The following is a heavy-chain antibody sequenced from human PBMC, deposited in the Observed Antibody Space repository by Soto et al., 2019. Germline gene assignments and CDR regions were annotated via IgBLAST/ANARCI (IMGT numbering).Heavy chain of an antibody. CDR1: GFTFSNAW. Sequence: GGSLRLSCAASGFTFSNAWMSWVRQAPGKGLEWVGRIKSKTDGGTTDYAAPVKGRFTISRDDSKNTLYLQMNSLKTEDTAVYYGTTGVGATNDAFDIWGQGTMVTVSS. V-gene: IGHV3-15*01. D-gene: IGHD1-26*01. J-gene: IGHJ3*02. CDR2: IKSKTDGGTT. CDR3: TTGVGATNDAFDI.